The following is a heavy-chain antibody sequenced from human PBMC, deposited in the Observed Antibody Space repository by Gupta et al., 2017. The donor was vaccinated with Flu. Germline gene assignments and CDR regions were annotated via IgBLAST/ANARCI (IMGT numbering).Heavy chain of an antibody. CDR2: IRSKANSYAT. Sequence: EVQLVESGGGLVQPGGSLKLSCAASGFTFSGSAMHWVRQASGKGLEWVGRIRSKANSYATAYAASVKGRFTISRDDSKNTAYLQXNXLKTEDTAVYYCTRADYSIWGQGTMVTVSS. J-gene: IGHJ3*02. CDR1: GFTFSGSA. D-gene: IGHD3-10*01. V-gene: IGHV3-73*01. CDR3: TRADYSI.